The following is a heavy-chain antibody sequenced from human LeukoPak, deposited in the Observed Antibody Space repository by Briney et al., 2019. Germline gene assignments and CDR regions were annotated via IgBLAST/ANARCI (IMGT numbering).Heavy chain of an antibody. V-gene: IGHV4-4*02. CDR2: IHHGGTT. CDR1: GGSITSGNW. CDR3: AKKDYYYMDV. Sequence: SETLSLTCTVSGGSITSGNWWTWVRQSPGKGLEWIGEIHHGGTTNYNPSLKSRVTISVDKSKNQFSLKLNSVTAADTAVYYCAKKDYYYMDVWGKGTTVTVSS. J-gene: IGHJ6*03.